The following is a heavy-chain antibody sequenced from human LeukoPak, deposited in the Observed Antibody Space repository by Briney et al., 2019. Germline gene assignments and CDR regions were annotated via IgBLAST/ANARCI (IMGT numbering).Heavy chain of an antibody. J-gene: IGHJ4*02. CDR3: ARWYSSGWPFDY. CDR1: GGTISSYY. CDR2: IHYSGST. Sequence: SEILSLTCTVSGGTISSYYWNWIRQPPGKGLEWIGYIHYSGSTKYNPSLRSRVTISVDTSKNQFSLKLSSVTAADTAVYYCARWYSSGWPFDYWGQGTLV. V-gene: IGHV4-59*08. D-gene: IGHD6-19*01.